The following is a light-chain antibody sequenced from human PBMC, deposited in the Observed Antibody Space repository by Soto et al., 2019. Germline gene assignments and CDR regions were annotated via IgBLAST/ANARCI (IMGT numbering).Light chain of an antibody. V-gene: IGKV1-12*01. J-gene: IGKJ3*01. Sequence: DIQMTQSPSSVSASIGDRVAITCRASQIIGTWLAWYQQKPGRAPTLLIYGASSLQSGVPSRFRGSGSGTDFTLTITSLQAEDSATYYCQQANSFPFTFGPGTKVDI. CDR1: QIIGTW. CDR2: GAS. CDR3: QQANSFPFT.